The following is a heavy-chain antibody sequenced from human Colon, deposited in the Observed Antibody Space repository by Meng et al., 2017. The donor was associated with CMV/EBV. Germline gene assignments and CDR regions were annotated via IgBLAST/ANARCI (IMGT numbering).Heavy chain of an antibody. CDR2: ISGSGGST. CDR3: AYFNPYGGNQGREDY. CDR1: GFTFSSYA. V-gene: IGHV3-23*01. D-gene: IGHD4-23*01. Sequence: SGFTFSSYAMSWVRQAPGKGLEWVSAISGSGGSTYYADSVKGRFTISRDNSKNTLYLQMNSLRAEDTAVYYCAYFNPYGGNQGREDYWGQGTLVTVSS. J-gene: IGHJ4*02.